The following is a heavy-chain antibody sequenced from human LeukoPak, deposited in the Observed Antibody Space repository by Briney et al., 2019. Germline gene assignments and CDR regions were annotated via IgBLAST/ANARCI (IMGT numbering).Heavy chain of an antibody. D-gene: IGHD3-16*02. CDR1: GGSFSGYY. CDR3: ARGEHLIDYAWGSYRWGVYFDY. V-gene: IGHV4-34*01. Sequence: KSSETLSLTCAVYGGSFSGYYWSWIRQPPGKGLEWIGEINHSGSTNYNPSLESRVTISVDTSKNQFSLKLNSVTAADTAVYYCARGEHLIDYAWGSYRWGVYFDYWGQGALVTVSS. CDR2: INHSGST. J-gene: IGHJ4*02.